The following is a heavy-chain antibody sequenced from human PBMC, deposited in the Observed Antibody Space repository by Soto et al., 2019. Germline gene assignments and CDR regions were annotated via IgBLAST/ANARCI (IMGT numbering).Heavy chain of an antibody. CDR3: ARRRDGYTAFDY. V-gene: IGHV1-69*02. D-gene: IGHD5-12*01. CDR2: IIPILGIA. Sequence: QVQLVQSGAEVKKPGSSVKVSCKASGGTFSSYTISWVRQAPGQGLEWTGRIIPILGIANYAQKFQGRVTITEDKSTSTAYMELSSLRSEDTAVYYCARRRDGYTAFDYWGQGTLVTVSS. J-gene: IGHJ4*02. CDR1: GGTFSSYT.